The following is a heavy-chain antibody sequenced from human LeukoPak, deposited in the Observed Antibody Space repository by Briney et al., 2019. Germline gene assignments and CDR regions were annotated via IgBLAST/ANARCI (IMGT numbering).Heavy chain of an antibody. V-gene: IGHV4-4*02. J-gene: IGHJ6*02. CDR2: IYHSGSI. CDR1: GGSISSTDW. D-gene: IGHD6-13*01. CDR3: ARDLRSSSNWYYYGMDV. Sequence: SETLSLTCAVSGGSISSTDWWTWVRQPPGKGLEWIGEIYHSGSINYNPSLKSRVTISVDKSKNQFSLKLSSVTAADTAVYYCARDLRSSSNWYYYGMDVWGQGTTVTVSS.